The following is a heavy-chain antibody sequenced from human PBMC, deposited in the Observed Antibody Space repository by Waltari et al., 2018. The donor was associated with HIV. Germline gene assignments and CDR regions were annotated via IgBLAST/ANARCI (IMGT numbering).Heavy chain of an antibody. V-gene: IGHV1-2*06. Sequence: QVQLVQSGAEVKKPGASVKVSCKALVYTITGYYLHRVRLAHGQGLEWMGRINPTSSGTNYAQKFQGRVTMTRDTTISTAYMELSRLRSDDTAVDYCARGRYSGGSLSDPWGQGNLVTVSS. J-gene: IGHJ5*02. CDR3: ARGRYSGGSLSDP. D-gene: IGHD2-15*01. CDR2: INPTSSGT. CDR1: VYTITGYY.